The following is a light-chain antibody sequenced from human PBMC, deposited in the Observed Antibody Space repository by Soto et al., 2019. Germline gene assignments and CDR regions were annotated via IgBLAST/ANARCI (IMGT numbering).Light chain of an antibody. CDR2: GAS. CDR3: RQYGSSPSYT. Sequence: EIVLTQSPGTLSLTAGERATLSCTASQSLSSYLAWYQQKPGQAPRLLIYGASSRATGIPDRFSGSGSGTDFTLTISRLEPEDFAVYYCRQYGSSPSYTFGQGTKLEIK. V-gene: IGKV3-20*01. CDR1: QSLSSY. J-gene: IGKJ2*01.